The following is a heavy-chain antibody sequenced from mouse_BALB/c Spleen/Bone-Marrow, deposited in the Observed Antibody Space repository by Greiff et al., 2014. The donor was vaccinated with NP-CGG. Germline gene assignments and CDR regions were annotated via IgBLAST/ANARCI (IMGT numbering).Heavy chain of an antibody. CDR3: ARQDYYGSSPHWYIDV. Sequence: EVMLVESGGGLVKPGGSLKLSCAASGFTFSSYAMSWVRQTPEKRLEWVATISSGGSYTYYADSVKGRFTISRDTAKNTLYLQMSSLRSEDTAIYYCARQDYYGSSPHWYIDVWGAGTTVTVSS. D-gene: IGHD1-1*01. J-gene: IGHJ1*01. CDR1: GFTFSSYA. CDR2: ISSGGSYT. V-gene: IGHV5-9-1*01.